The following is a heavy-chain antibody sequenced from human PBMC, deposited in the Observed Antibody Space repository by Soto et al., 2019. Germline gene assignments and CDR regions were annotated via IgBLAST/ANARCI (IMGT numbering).Heavy chain of an antibody. CDR1: GFTFSSYG. CDR3: AREGGTEYYYYYYYMDV. D-gene: IGHD1-1*01. CDR2: IWYDGSNK. J-gene: IGHJ6*03. Sequence: GGSLRLSCAASGFTFSSYGMHWVRQAPGKGLEWVAVIWYDGSNKYYADSVKGRFTISRDNSKNTLYLQMNSLRAEDTAVYYCAREGGTEYYYYYYYMDVWGKGTTVTVSS. V-gene: IGHV3-33*01.